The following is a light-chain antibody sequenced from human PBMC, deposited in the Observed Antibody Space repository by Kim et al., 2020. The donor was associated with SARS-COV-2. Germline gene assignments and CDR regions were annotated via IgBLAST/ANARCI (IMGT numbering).Light chain of an antibody. Sequence: SYELTQPPSVSVSPGQTARITCWGNNIGGKSVSWYQQKPGQAPVLVIYHDSERPSGIPERFSGSNSGNTATLTISRAQAMDEADYYCQAWERSTAWVLCG. CDR2: HDS. CDR3: QAWERSTAWV. J-gene: IGLJ3*02. CDR1: NIGGKS. V-gene: IGLV3-1*01.